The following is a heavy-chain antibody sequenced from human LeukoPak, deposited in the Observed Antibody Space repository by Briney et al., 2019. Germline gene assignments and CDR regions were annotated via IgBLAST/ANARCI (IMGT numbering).Heavy chain of an antibody. D-gene: IGHD3-10*01. CDR1: GGTFSSYA. Sequence: ASVKVSCKASGGTFSSYAISWVRQAPGQGLEWMGGIIPIFGTANYAQKFQGRVTITADESTSTAYMELSSLRSEDTAVYYCARVSYGSGGYYYYYMDVWGKGTTVTVSS. J-gene: IGHJ6*03. V-gene: IGHV1-69*13. CDR2: IIPIFGTA. CDR3: ARVSYGSGGYYYYYMDV.